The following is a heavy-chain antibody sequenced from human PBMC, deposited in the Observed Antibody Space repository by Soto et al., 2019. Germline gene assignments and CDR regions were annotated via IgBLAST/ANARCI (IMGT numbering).Heavy chain of an antibody. CDR2: IRSKANSYAT. V-gene: IGHV3-73*01. J-gene: IGHJ6*02. CDR1: GFTFSGSA. D-gene: IGHD6-13*01. Sequence: GGSLRLSCAASGFTFSGSAMHWVRQASGKGLEWVGRIRSKANSYATAYAASVKGGFTISRDDSKNTAYLQMNGLKTEDTAVYYCTSIAAAGNYYYYGMDVWGQGTTVTVSS. CDR3: TSIAAAGNYYYYGMDV.